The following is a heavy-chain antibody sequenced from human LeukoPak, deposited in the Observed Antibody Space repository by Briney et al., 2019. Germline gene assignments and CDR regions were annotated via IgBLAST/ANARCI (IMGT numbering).Heavy chain of an antibody. CDR2: IYHSGST. CDR1: GYSISSDYY. Sequence: PSETLSLTCAVSGYSISSDYYWGWIRQPPGKGLEWIGSIYHSGSTYYNPSLKSRVTISVDTSKNQFSLKLSSVTAADTAVYYCARQGREYNWFDPWGQGTLVTVSS. D-gene: IGHD5-24*01. CDR3: ARQGREYNWFDP. J-gene: IGHJ5*02. V-gene: IGHV4-38-2*01.